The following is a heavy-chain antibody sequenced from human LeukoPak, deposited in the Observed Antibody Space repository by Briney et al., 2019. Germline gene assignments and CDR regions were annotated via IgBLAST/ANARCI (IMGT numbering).Heavy chain of an antibody. J-gene: IGHJ5*02. CDR3: ARDLLYYGSGTSWFDP. D-gene: IGHD3-10*01. CDR1: GGSFSGYY. Sequence: PSETLSLTCAVYGGSFSGYYWSWIRQPPGKGLEWIGEINHSGSTNYNPSLKSRVTISVDTSKNQFSLKLSSVTAADTAVYYCARDLLYYGSGTSWFDPWGQGTLVTVFS. V-gene: IGHV4-34*01. CDR2: INHSGST.